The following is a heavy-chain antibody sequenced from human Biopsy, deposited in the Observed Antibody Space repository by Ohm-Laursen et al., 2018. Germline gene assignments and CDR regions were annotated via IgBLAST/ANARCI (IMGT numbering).Heavy chain of an antibody. CDR2: IYITGET. CDR3: ARAPPLIRGVVESWFDP. D-gene: IGHD3-10*01. V-gene: IGHV4-4*07. J-gene: IGHJ5*02. Sequence: SETLSLTRTVSGGYISHYYWTWIRQPAGQGLEWIGRIYITGETDYNPSLKSRATMSVDSSKKQFSLKLKSVTAADTAIYYCARAPPLIRGVVESWFDPWGQGILVTVSS. CDR1: GGYISHYY.